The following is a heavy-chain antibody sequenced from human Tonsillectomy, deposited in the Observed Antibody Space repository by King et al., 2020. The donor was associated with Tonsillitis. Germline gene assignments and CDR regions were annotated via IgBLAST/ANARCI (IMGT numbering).Heavy chain of an antibody. CDR1: VFTFSSYS. CDR3: ARDRDFLVFDY. Sequence: VQLVESGGGLVLPGGSLRLSCAASVFTFSSYSINWVRQAPGKGLEWVSYISSSSSAIYYADSVRGRFTIPRDNAKNFLYLQMNSLRAEDTAVYYCARDRDFLVFDYWGQGTLVTVSS. D-gene: IGHD2-15*01. J-gene: IGHJ4*02. V-gene: IGHV3-48*01. CDR2: ISSSSSAI.